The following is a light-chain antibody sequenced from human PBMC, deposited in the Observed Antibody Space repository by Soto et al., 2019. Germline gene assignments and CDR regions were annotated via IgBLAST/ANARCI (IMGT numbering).Light chain of an antibody. CDR1: QGVGGW. CDR2: ATS. Sequence: IQMTQSPSSVSASVGDRVTMTCRASQGVGGWLAWYQQKPGKVPKLLIYATSSLHSGVPSRFSGSGSVTDFTLSISSLQHEDCATYYCQQTHSLPHSFGPGTKVDIK. V-gene: IGKV1-12*01. J-gene: IGKJ3*01. CDR3: QQTHSLPHS.